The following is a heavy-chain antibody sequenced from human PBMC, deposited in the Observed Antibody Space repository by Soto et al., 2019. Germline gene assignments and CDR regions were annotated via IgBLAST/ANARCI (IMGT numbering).Heavy chain of an antibody. Sequence: QVQLQESGPGLVKPSQTLSLTCTVSGGSITSSGYYWSWIRQHPGEGLEWIGFTSNSGSTSYNPSLRSRVTLSVDASSNQFSLNLKSGTAAETAVYYCASGGGSTKVDYWGQGTLVTVSP. CDR1: GGSITSSGYY. CDR3: ASGGGSTKVDY. J-gene: IGHJ4*02. V-gene: IGHV4-31*03. CDR2: TSNSGST. D-gene: IGHD2-2*01.